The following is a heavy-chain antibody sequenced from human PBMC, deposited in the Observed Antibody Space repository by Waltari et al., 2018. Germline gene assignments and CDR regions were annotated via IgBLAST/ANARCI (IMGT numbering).Heavy chain of an antibody. CDR2: INGDGGST. J-gene: IGHJ5*02. Sequence: EVQLVESGGGLVQPGGSLRLSCAASGFTFSSHWMHWLCQAPGKGLVWVSRINGDGGSTSYADSVKGRFTISRDNANNTLYLQMNSLRAEDTAVYYCTRTRYCSTTSCQVDWFDPWGQGTLVTVSS. CDR3: TRTRYCSTTSCQVDWFDP. D-gene: IGHD2-2*01. CDR1: GFTFSSHW. V-gene: IGHV3-74*01.